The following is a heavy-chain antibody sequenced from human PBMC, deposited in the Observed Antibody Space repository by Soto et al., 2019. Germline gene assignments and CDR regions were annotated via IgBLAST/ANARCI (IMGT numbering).Heavy chain of an antibody. Sequence: EVQLLESGGGLVQPGGSLRLACAASGFTFSTYGMTWVRQSPGTGLEWVSATSGSGTSTYYADSVRGRFTISRDNSENTLYLQMHSLRVEDTAVYYCAKSMHYDFWSGYSRALDIWGQGTMVTVSS. CDR2: TSGSGTST. D-gene: IGHD3-3*01. V-gene: IGHV3-23*01. CDR1: GFTFSTYG. CDR3: AKSMHYDFWSGYSRALDI. J-gene: IGHJ3*02.